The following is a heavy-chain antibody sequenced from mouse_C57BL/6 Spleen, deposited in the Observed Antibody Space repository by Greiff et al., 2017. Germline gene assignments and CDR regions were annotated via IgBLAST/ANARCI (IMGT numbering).Heavy chain of an antibody. J-gene: IGHJ2*01. CDR3: ARNWGYGSSYPFDD. CDR2: IWTGGGT. Sequence: VQLQQSGPGLVAPSQSLSITCTVSGFSLTSYAISWVRQPPGKGLEWLGVIWTGGGTNYNSALKSRLSISKDNSKSQVFLKMNSLQTDDTARYYCARNWGYGSSYPFDDWGKGTTLTVSS. V-gene: IGHV2-9-1*01. CDR1: GFSLTSYA. D-gene: IGHD1-1*01.